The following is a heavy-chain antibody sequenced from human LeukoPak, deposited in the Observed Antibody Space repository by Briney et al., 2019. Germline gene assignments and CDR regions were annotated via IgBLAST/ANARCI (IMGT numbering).Heavy chain of an antibody. Sequence: SETLSLTCTVSGGSISSGSYYWSWIRQPAGKGLEWIGRIYTSGSTNYNPSLKSRVTISVDTSKNQFSLKLSSVTAADTAVYYCAREIVEVAAAGWFDPWGQGTLVTVSS. J-gene: IGHJ5*02. CDR1: GGSISSGSYY. D-gene: IGHD6-13*01. CDR2: IYTSGST. V-gene: IGHV4-61*02. CDR3: AREIVEVAAAGWFDP.